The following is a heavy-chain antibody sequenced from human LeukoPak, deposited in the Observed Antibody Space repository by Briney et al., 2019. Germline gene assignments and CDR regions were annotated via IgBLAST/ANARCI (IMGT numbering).Heavy chain of an antibody. Sequence: GESLKISCKGSGYSSTSYWIGWVRPLPGKGLEWMGIIYPGDSDTRYSPSFQGQVTISADKSISTAYLQWSSLKASDTAMYYCATAPDPYYYDGGDYWGQGTLVTVSS. J-gene: IGHJ4*02. D-gene: IGHD3-22*01. CDR3: ATAPDPYYYDGGDY. V-gene: IGHV5-51*01. CDR2: IYPGDSDT. CDR1: GYSSTSYW.